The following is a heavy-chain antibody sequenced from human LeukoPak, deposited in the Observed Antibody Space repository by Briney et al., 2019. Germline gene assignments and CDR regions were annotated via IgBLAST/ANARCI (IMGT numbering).Heavy chain of an antibody. Sequence: GESLKISCKGSGYRFSSYWIGWVRQMPGKGLEWMGVIYPEDSDTRYSPSFQGQVTISADKSISTAYLQWSSLKASDTAMYYCARSHYYDSSGYGYWGQGTLVTVSS. CDR1: GYRFSSYW. J-gene: IGHJ4*02. V-gene: IGHV5-51*01. CDR3: ARSHYYDSSGYGY. CDR2: IYPEDSDT. D-gene: IGHD3-22*01.